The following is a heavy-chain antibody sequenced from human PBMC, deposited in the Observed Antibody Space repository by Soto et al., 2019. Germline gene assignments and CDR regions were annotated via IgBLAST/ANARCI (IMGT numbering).Heavy chain of an antibody. V-gene: IGHV4-59*08. CDR3: ARGRYCSGGSCYRFVGWFDP. Sequence: QVQLQESGPGLVKPSETLSLTCTVSGGSISSYYWSWIRQPPGKGLEWIGYIYYSGSTNYNPSLKSRLSISVDTSKNQFSLKLSSVTAADTAVYYCARGRYCSGGSCYRFVGWFDPWGQGTLVTVSS. CDR2: IYYSGST. J-gene: IGHJ5*02. CDR1: GGSISSYY. D-gene: IGHD2-15*01.